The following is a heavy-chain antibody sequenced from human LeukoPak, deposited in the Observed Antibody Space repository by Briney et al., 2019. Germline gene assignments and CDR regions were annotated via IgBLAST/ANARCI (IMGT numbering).Heavy chain of an antibody. D-gene: IGHD3-3*01. CDR1: GFTFRRYN. J-gene: IGHJ4*01. CDR3: ARELSSYDFWL. CDR2: ISSSDTR. Sequence: GGSLRLSCAASGFTFRRYNMNWVRQAPGKGLEWVSYISSSDTRYSADSVKGRFTISRDNAKNSLYLQMNSLRAEDTAIYYCARELSSYDFWLWGHGTLVTVSS. V-gene: IGHV3-48*01.